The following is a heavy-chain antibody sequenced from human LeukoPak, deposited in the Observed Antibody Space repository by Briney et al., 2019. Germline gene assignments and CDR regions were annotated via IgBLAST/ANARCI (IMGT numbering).Heavy chain of an antibody. CDR2: ISAYNGNT. Sequence: ASVKVSCKASGYTFTSYGISWVRQAPGQGLEWMGWISAYNGNTNYAQKLQCRVTMTTDTSTSTAYMELRSLRSDDTAVYYCARDLNDILTGYYIEFDYWGQGTLVTVSS. D-gene: IGHD3-9*01. J-gene: IGHJ4*02. CDR1: GYTFTSYG. V-gene: IGHV1-18*01. CDR3: ARDLNDILTGYYIEFDY.